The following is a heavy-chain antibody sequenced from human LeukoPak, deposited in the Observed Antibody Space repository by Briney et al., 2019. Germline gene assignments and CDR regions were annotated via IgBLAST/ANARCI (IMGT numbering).Heavy chain of an antibody. D-gene: IGHD2-8*01. CDR1: GGSFSGYY. CDR2: INHSGST. CDR3: ATGGYCTNGVCYKRFDP. J-gene: IGHJ5*02. V-gene: IGHV4-34*01. Sequence: SETLPLTCAVYGGSFSGYYWSWIRQPPGKGLEWIGEINHSGSTNYNPSLKSRVTISVDTSKNQFSLKLSSVTAADTAAYYCATGGYCTNGVCYKRFDPWGQGTLVIVSS.